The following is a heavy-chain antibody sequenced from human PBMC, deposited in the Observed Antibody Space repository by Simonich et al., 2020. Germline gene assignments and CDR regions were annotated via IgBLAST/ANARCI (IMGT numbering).Heavy chain of an antibody. J-gene: IGHJ1*01. CDR1: GGSFSGSY. Sequence: QVQLQQWGAGLLKPSETLSLTCAVYGGSFSGSYWSWIRQPPGKGLGRFGEINHSGSTNSTPSLKRRVTISVDTSKNQFSLKLSSVTAADTAVYYCARGLRVAAAGTAFQHWGQGTLVTVSS. CDR2: INHSGST. D-gene: IGHD6-13*01. CDR3: ARGLRVAAAGTAFQH. V-gene: IGHV4-34*01.